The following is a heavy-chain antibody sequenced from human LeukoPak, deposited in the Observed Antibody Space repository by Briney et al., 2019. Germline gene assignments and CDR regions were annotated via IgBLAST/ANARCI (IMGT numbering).Heavy chain of an antibody. Sequence: GGSLRLSCAASGFTFDDYAMHWVRQAPGKGLEWVSGISWNSGSIGYADSVKGRLTISRDNAKNSLYLQMNSLRAEDTALYYCAKDGYYGSGSYNYYYGMDVWGQGTTVTVSS. CDR2: ISWNSGSI. CDR3: AKDGYYGSGSYNYYYGMDV. J-gene: IGHJ6*02. V-gene: IGHV3-9*01. CDR1: GFTFDDYA. D-gene: IGHD3-10*01.